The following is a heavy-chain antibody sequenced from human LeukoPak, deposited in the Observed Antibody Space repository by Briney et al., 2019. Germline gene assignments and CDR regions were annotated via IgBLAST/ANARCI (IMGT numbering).Heavy chain of an antibody. CDR1: GFNFRSYG. CDR3: ARVMITFSNWFDP. CDR2: IRSDGKYK. Sequence: PGGSLRLSCAASGFNFRSYGMHWVRQTPGKGLEWVAYIRSDGKYKPYADSVKGRFTISRDNSKNTLYLQMNSLRAEDTPVYYCARVMITFSNWFDPWGQGTLVTVSS. V-gene: IGHV3-30*02. J-gene: IGHJ5*02. D-gene: IGHD3-16*01.